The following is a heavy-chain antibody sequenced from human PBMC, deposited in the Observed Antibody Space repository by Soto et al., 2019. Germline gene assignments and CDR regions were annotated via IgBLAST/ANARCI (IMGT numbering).Heavy chain of an antibody. D-gene: IGHD5-18*01. CDR2: IYYIGTT. Sequence: SETLSLTCTVPGGSISGYYWNWIRQPPGKGLEYIGHIYYIGTTNYNPSLKSRATISVDTSKNQFSLKLTSVTAADTAVYFCARSGSKYGANAFDIWDQGTMVTVSS. CDR3: ARSGSKYGANAFDI. V-gene: IGHV4-59*01. CDR1: GGSISGYY. J-gene: IGHJ3*02.